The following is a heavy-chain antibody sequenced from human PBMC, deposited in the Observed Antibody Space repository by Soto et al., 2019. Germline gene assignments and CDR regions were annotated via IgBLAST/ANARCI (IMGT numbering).Heavy chain of an antibody. Sequence: GGSLRLSCAASGFSFSSYGMHWVRQAPGKGLEWVAVISYDGSNKYYADSVKGRFTISRDNSKNTLSLQMNSLRAEDTAVYYCAKTLSGYSYGPSGSYCYGMDVWGQGTTVTVSS. D-gene: IGHD5-18*01. J-gene: IGHJ6*02. V-gene: IGHV3-30*18. CDR2: ISYDGSNK. CDR3: AKTLSGYSYGPSGSYCYGMDV. CDR1: GFSFSSYG.